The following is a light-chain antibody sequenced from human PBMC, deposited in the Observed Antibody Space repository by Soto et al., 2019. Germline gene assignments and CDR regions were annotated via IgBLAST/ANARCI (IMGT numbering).Light chain of an antibody. Sequence: EIVLTQSPATLSLSPGERATLSCRASQSVSSYLAWYQQKPGQAPRLLIYDASNRATGIPARFSGSGSGTDFTLTISSLEPEDSAVYYCQQYGSSPWTFGQGTKVEIK. CDR1: QSVSSY. CDR2: DAS. V-gene: IGKV3-11*01. CDR3: QQYGSSPWT. J-gene: IGKJ1*01.